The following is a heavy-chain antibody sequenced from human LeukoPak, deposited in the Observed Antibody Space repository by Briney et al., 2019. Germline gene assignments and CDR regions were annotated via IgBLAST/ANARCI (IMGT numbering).Heavy chain of an antibody. CDR1: GFTFSSYA. J-gene: IGHJ4*02. CDR2: ISGSGGST. D-gene: IGHD2-2*01. V-gene: IGHV3-23*01. CDR3: APGYCSSTSCLHYFDY. Sequence: GGSLRLSCAASGFTFSSYAMSWVRQAPGKGLEWVSAISGSGGSTYYADSVKGRFTISRDNSKNSLYLQMNSLRAEDTAIYYCAPGYCSSTSCLHYFDYWGQGTLVTVS.